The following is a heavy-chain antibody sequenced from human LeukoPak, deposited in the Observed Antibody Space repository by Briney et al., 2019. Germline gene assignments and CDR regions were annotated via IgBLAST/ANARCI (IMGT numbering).Heavy chain of an antibody. D-gene: IGHD3-22*01. V-gene: IGHV4-34*01. CDR2: INHSGST. CDR3: ARLTLEDSSGYNP. J-gene: IGHJ5*02. CDR1: GGSFSGYY. Sequence: SETLSLTCAVYGGSFSGYYWSWIRQPPGKGLEWIGEINHSGSTNYNPSLKSRVTMSVDTSKNQFSLKLSSVTAADTAVYYCARLTLEDSSGYNPWGQGTLVTVSS.